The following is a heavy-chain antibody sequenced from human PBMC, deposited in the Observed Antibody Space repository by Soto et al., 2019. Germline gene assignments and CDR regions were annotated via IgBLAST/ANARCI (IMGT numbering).Heavy chain of an antibody. D-gene: IGHD3-22*01. V-gene: IGHV3-48*03. CDR2: ITASGTVT. J-gene: IGHJ6*02. Sequence: GGSLRLSCVASGLSFRGFEMNWVRQAPGKGLEWLSYITASGTVTHYADSVKGRFTISRDNAQNSLFLHMSSLRADDTAMYYCARAMIIVEYGMDIWGQGTAVTVSS. CDR3: ARAMIIVEYGMDI. CDR1: GLSFRGFE.